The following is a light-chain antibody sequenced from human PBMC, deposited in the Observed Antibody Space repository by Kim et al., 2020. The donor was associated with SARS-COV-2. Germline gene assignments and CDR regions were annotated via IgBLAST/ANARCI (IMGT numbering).Light chain of an antibody. V-gene: IGKV3-11*01. CDR2: DVS. J-gene: IGKJ4*01. Sequence: LSPGERATRSCRASQSVSSYLAWYQQKPGQAPRLLFYDVSNRATGIPARFSGSGSGTDFALTISSLEPEDFAVYYCQQRSIWPITFGGGTKVDIK. CDR1: QSVSSY. CDR3: QQRSIWPIT.